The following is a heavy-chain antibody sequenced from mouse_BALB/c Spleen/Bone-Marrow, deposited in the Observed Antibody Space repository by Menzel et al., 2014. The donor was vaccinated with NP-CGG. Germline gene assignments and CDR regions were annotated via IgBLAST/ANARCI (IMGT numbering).Heavy chain of an antibody. J-gene: IGHJ3*01. V-gene: IGHV1-7*01. CDR1: GYTFTNYW. D-gene: IGHD1-1*01. CDR3: TRRAYGGSYVFAY. CDR2: INPSTGYT. Sequence: QVQLQQSGAELAKPGASVKMSCKASGYTFTNYWMHWVKQRPGQGLEWIGYINPSTGYTEYNQKLKDKATLTADKSSSTAYMQLSSLTSEDSSVFYCTRRAYGGSYVFAYWGQGTLVTVSA.